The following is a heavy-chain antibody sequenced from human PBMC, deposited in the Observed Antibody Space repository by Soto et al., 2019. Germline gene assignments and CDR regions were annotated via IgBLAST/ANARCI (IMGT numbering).Heavy chain of an antibody. D-gene: IGHD2-21*01. CDR3: AKEASMWYYYYGMDV. CDR2: ISYDGSNK. Sequence: HPGGSLRLSCAASGFTFSSYAMHWVRQAPGKGLEWVAVISYDGSNKYYADSVKGRFTISRDNSKNTLYLQMNSLRAEDTAVYYCAKEASMWYYYYGMDVWGQGTTVTVSS. J-gene: IGHJ6*02. V-gene: IGHV3-30-3*02. CDR1: GFTFSSYA.